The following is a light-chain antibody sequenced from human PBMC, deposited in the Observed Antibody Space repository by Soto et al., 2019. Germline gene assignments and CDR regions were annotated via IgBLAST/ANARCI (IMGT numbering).Light chain of an antibody. CDR2: DAS. Sequence: EIVLTQSPATLSLSPGETATLSCRASQSVSSSLAWYQQKPGQTPRLLIYDASNRATGIPARFSGSGSGTDFTLTVSSLEPEDFAVYYCQHYGSAPSTFGQGTRLEIK. V-gene: IGKV3-11*01. CDR1: QSVSSS. J-gene: IGKJ5*01. CDR3: QHYGSAPST.